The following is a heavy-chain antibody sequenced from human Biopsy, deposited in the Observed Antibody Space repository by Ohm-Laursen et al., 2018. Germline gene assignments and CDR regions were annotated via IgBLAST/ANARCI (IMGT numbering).Heavy chain of an antibody. D-gene: IGHD5-12*01. V-gene: IGHV4-38-2*01. CDR3: ARVAGGYAYYYGMDV. CDR1: GYSVTNDYY. CDR2: IYYDGIT. J-gene: IGHJ6*02. Sequence: QTLSLTCAVSGYSVTNDYYWGWIRQPPGKGLEWIGNIYYDGITYYNPSLKSRVAMSVDTSKNQFSLRLTSVTAADTAVYYCARVAGGYAYYYGMDVWAKGRRSLSP.